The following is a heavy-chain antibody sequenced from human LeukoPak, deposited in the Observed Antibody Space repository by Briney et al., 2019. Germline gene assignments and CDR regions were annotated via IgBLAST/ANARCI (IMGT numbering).Heavy chain of an antibody. D-gene: IGHD4-11*01. Sequence: KASETLSLTCTVSGDAISSYYWTWIRQPPGKGLEWIGYIYANGSTDYNPSLKGRVSISVDTSKNQFSLRLASVTAADTAVYYCARSYSNFDYWGQGTLVTVSS. J-gene: IGHJ4*02. CDR1: GDAISSYY. CDR2: IYANGST. V-gene: IGHV4-4*09. CDR3: ARSYSNFDY.